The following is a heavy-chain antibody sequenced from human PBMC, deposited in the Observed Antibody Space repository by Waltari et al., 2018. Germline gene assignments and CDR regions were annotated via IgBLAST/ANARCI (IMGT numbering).Heavy chain of an antibody. CDR2: IRWKSGSI. D-gene: IGHD2-2*01. V-gene: IGHV3-9*01. CDR3: AKDRSSFYCSSTSCYPTSGLDP. J-gene: IGHJ5*02. Sequence: VQLQESGPGLVKPSQTLSLTCTVSGGSISSGGYYWSWIRQHPGKGLEWVSGIRWKSGSIGYADSVKGRFTISRDNAKNSLYLQMNSLRAEDTALYYCAKDRSSFYCSSTSCYPTSGLDPWGQGTLVTVSS. CDR1: GGSISSGGYY.